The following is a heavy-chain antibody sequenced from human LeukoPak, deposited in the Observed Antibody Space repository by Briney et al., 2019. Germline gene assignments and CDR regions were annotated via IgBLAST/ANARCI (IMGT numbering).Heavy chain of an antibody. D-gene: IGHD4-11*01. J-gene: IGHJ5*02. CDR1: GFTFSSYE. CDR2: IWYDGSRK. CDR3: AKGGNSRTEDGFDP. V-gene: IGHV3-33*06. Sequence: PGGSLRLSCAASGFTFSSYEMNWVRQAPGKGLEGVAVIWYDGSRKYFADSVKGRFTISRDNSKNILYLEMNNLRVEDTALYYCAKGGNSRTEDGFDPWGQGTLVTVSS.